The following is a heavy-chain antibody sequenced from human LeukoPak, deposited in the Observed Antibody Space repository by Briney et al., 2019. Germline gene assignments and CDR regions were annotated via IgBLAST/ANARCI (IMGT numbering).Heavy chain of an antibody. V-gene: IGHV3-23*01. CDR3: AKRHAPSHCTGGVCYTWAFDY. CDR2: ISGSGGST. J-gene: IGHJ4*02. D-gene: IGHD2-8*02. Sequence: PGGSLRLSCAASGFTFSSYAMSWVRQAPGKGLEWVSAISGSGGSTYYADSVKGRFTISRDNSKNTLYLQMNSLRAEDTAVYYCAKRHAPSHCTGGVCYTWAFDYWGQGTLVTVSS. CDR1: GFTFSSYA.